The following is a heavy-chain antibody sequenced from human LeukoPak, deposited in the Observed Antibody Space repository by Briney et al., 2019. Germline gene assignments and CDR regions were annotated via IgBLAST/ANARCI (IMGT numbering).Heavy chain of an antibody. D-gene: IGHD3-16*01. CDR3: AKDWTPHNRVYDCLDA. CDR1: GFAFGVHA. J-gene: IGHJ5*02. Sequence: GGSLRLSCVGSGFAFGVHAMSWVRQAPGKGPEWVATIGSGADLFYAESVKGRFTISRDDPRNTVWLQMNSLRAEDTALYYCAKDWTPHNRVYDCLDAWGQGPQVTVSS. CDR2: IGSGADL. V-gene: IGHV3-23*01.